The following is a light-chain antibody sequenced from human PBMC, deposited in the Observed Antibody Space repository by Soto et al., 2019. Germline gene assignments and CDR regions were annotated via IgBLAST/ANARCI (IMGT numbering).Light chain of an antibody. CDR3: SSYTTSGSLV. Sequence: QSALTQPASVSGSPGQSITISCTGTSSDVGGYNYVSGYQKHPGKAPKLMIYDVSNRPSGVSNRFSGSKSGNTASLTISGLQAEDEADYYCSSYTTSGSLVVGGGTQLTVL. CDR2: DVS. CDR1: SSDVGGYNY. V-gene: IGLV2-14*01. J-gene: IGLJ2*01.